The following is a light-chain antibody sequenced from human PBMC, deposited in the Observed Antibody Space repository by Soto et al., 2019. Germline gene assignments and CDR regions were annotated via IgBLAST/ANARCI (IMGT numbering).Light chain of an antibody. V-gene: IGKV1-39*01. CDR2: ATS. CDR1: QTVSTY. CDR3: DDNYTTPRT. J-gene: IGKJ1*01. Sequence: DSQMIQSPSSLSASVGDRISITCRASQTVSTYLNWYQQKAGQAPTLLISATSTLQSGLPSRFSGSGSATEFSLTIASLPLEDFETYDYDDNYTTPRTVGQGTKV.